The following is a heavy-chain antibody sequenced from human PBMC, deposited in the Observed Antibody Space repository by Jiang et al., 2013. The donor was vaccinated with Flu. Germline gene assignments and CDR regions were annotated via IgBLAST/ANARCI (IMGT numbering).Heavy chain of an antibody. D-gene: IGHD1-26*01. Sequence: TCTVSGGSISSSSYYWGWIRQPPGRGLEWIGSIYYSGSTYYNPSLKSRVTISVDTSKNQFSLKLSSVTAADTAVYYCARVGNWGQGTLVTVSS. CDR1: GGSISSSSYY. V-gene: IGHV4-39*07. J-gene: IGHJ4*02. CDR3: ARVGN. CDR2: IYYSGST.